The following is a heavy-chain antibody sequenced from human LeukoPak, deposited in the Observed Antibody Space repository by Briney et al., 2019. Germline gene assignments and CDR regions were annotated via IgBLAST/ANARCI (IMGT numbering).Heavy chain of an antibody. J-gene: IGHJ6*03. Sequence: GGSLRLSCAASGFTFDDYGMSWVRQAPGKGLEWVANIKQEGTEKYYVDSVKGRFTISRDNAKNSLYLQMNSLRAEDTAIYYCVRVTTGSDYMDVWGNGTTVTVSS. D-gene: IGHD4-11*01. V-gene: IGHV3-7*04. CDR1: GFTFDDYG. CDR3: VRVTTGSDYMDV. CDR2: IKQEGTEK.